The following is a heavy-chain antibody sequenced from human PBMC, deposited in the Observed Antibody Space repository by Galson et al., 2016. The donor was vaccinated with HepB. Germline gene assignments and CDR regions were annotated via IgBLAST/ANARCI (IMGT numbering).Heavy chain of an antibody. J-gene: IGHJ4*02. V-gene: IGHV3-30*18. CDR1: GFTFSSYG. D-gene: IGHD6-19*01. Sequence: SLRLSCAASGFTFSSYGMHWVRQAPGKGLEWVAVISYDRSTKYYADSVKGRFTISRDNSKNTLYLQMNSLRADDTAGYYCAKKSLVAGTATYVFDNWGQGTLVTVSS. CDR3: AKKSLVAGTATYVFDN. CDR2: ISYDRSTK.